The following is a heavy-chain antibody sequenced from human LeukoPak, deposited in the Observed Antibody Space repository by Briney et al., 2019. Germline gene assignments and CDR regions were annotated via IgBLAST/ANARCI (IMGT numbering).Heavy chain of an antibody. Sequence: GASVKVSCKASGYTLTSYAMHWVRQAPGQRLEWMGWINAGNGNTKYSQKFQGRVTITRDTSASTAYMELSSLRSEDTAVYYCASPYPGIAAAGNSYYYGMDVWGQGTTVTVSS. CDR3: ASPYPGIAAAGNSYYYGMDV. CDR2: INAGNGNT. CDR1: GYTLTSYA. D-gene: IGHD6-13*01. V-gene: IGHV1-3*01. J-gene: IGHJ6*02.